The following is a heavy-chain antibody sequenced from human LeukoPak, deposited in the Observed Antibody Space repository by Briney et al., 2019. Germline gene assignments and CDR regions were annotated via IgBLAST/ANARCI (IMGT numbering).Heavy chain of an antibody. V-gene: IGHV3-23*01. Sequence: GGSLRLSCAAPGFTFRGYVMSWVRQAPGKGLEWVSGISGSGSVSYYADSVKGRFSISRDNSKNTLYLQMNSLRAEDTATYYCAKDRALSLRYYFDYWGQGAVVTVSS. CDR1: GFTFRGYV. J-gene: IGHJ4*02. D-gene: IGHD2-15*01. CDR3: AKDRALSLRYYFDY. CDR2: ISGSGSVS.